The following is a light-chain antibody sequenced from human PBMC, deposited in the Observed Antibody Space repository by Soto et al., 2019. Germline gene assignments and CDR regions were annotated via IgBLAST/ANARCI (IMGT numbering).Light chain of an antibody. CDR3: SSYTSSSTLGV. CDR2: DVS. V-gene: IGLV2-14*03. J-gene: IGLJ2*01. CDR1: SSDVGGYNY. Sequence: QSALTQPASVSGSPGQSITISCTGTSSDVGGYNYVSWYQQHPGKAPKLMIYDVSSRPSGVSNRFSGSKSGNTASLTISGLQAEDEADYYGSSYTSSSTLGVFGGGTKLTVL.